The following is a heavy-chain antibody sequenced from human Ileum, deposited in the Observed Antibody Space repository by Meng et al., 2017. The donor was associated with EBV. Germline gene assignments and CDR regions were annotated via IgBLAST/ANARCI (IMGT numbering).Heavy chain of an antibody. CDR3: ARDGYSSGSD. CDR2: IYNSGST. CDR1: GGSVSSGGNY. V-gene: IGHV4-61*08. J-gene: IGHJ4*02. Sequence: QVPVQGYGPGLVTPSETLALTCSVSGGSVSSGGNYWTWIRQPPGKGLEWIGYIYNSGSTNYNPYLKSRVTISVDTSKNQFSLKLSSMTAADTAVYYCARDGYSSGSDWGQGTLVTVSS. D-gene: IGHD6-19*01.